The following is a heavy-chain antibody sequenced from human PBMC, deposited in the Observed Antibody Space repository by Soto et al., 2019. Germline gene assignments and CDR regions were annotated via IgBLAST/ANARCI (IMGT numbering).Heavy chain of an antibody. CDR2: IYYSGST. J-gene: IGHJ5*02. CDR1: GGSVSSGSYY. CDR3: AREDGEAAAGTGWFDP. V-gene: IGHV4-61*01. D-gene: IGHD6-13*01. Sequence: QVQLQESGPGLVKPSETLSLTCTVSGGSVSSGSYYWSWIRQPPGKGLEWIGYIYYSGSTNYNPPPMSRVTIAVDTSKTQFSLKLSSVTAADTAVYYCAREDGEAAAGTGWFDPWGQGTLVTVSS.